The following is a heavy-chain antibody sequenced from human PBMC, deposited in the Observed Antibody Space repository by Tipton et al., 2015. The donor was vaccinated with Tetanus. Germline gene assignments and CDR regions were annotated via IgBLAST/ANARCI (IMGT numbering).Heavy chain of an antibody. CDR3: ARMYSTSSPFDH. J-gene: IGHJ4*02. Sequence: QLVQSGADVKKPGESLKTSCKASGYSFTSHWIGWVRQMPGKGLEWMGMIFPDDSDTRYSPSFQGHVTFSVDKSTSTAYLQWSSLKASDTAMYFCARMYSTSSPFDHWGQGTLVAVSS. CDR1: GYSFTSHW. V-gene: IGHV5-51*01. CDR2: IFPDDSDT. D-gene: IGHD6-6*01.